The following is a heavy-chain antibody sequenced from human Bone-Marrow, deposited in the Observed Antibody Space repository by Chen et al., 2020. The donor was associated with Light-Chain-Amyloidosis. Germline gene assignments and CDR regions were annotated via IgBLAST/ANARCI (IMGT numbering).Heavy chain of an antibody. CDR2: ISASGCSR. CDR3: AKDISYDDILPDYPADAFDI. CDR1: GFSFSSYA. V-gene: IGHV3-23*04. D-gene: IGHD3-9*01. J-gene: IGHJ3*02. Sequence: EVQLVESGGGLVQPGGSLRLSCAASGFSFSSYAMSWVRQAPGKGLEWVSGISASGCSRYYADSVKVRLTISRDNSKNTLYLQMNSLRAEDTAVYYCAKDISYDDILPDYPADAFDIWGQGTMVTVSS.